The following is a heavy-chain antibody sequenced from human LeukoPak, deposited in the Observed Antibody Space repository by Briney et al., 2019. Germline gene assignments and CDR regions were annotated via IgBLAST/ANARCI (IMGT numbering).Heavy chain of an antibody. J-gene: IGHJ5*02. D-gene: IGHD3-22*01. CDR1: GGSISSGGYS. Sequence: PPQTLSLTCAVSGGSISSGGYSWSWIRQPPGKGLEWIGYIYHSGSTYYNPSLKSRVTISVDRSKNQFSLKLSSVTAADTAVYYCARGGDSSGYFFFGTNNWFDPWGQGTLVTVSS. V-gene: IGHV4-30-2*01. CDR3: ARGGDSSGYFFFGTNNWFDP. CDR2: IYHSGST.